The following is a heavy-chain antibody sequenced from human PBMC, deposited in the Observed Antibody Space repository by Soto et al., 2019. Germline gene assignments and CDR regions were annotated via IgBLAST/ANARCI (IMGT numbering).Heavy chain of an antibody. CDR2: TYYRSKWYN. CDR3: TRERPDCFDP. CDR1: GDDVSSHSAA. V-gene: IGHV6-1*01. J-gene: IGHJ5*02. Sequence: SQTLSLTCVISGDDVSSHSAAWNWIRRSPSRGLEWLGRTYYRSKWYNQYAVSVESRITINADTSKNQFSLQLNSVTPEDTAVYYCTRERPDCFDPWGQGTLVTVSS.